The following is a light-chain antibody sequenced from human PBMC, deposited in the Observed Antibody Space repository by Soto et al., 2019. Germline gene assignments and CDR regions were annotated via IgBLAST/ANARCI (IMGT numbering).Light chain of an antibody. V-gene: IGLV1-40*01. Sequence: QSVLTQPPSVSGAPGQRVTISCTGSSSNIGAGYDVHWYQDLPGTAPKLLVYDNHHRPSGVPDRFSGSKSGTSASLAISGLQSEDEAEYYCAAWDDSLNAFYVFGTGTKVAVL. CDR1: SSNIGAGYD. CDR3: AAWDDSLNAFYV. J-gene: IGLJ1*01. CDR2: DNH.